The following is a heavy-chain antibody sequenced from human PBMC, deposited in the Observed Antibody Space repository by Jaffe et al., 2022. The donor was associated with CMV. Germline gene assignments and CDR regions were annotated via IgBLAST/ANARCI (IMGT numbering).Heavy chain of an antibody. CDR3: ARGRDSSSRRAHWFDP. J-gene: IGHJ5*02. V-gene: IGHV4-34*01. CDR1: GGSFSGYY. Sequence: QVQLQQWGAGLLKPSETLSLTCAVYGGSFSGYYWSWIRQPPGKGLEWIGEINHSGSTNYNPSLKSRVTISVDTSKNQFSLKLSSVTAADTAVYYCARGRDSSSRRAHWFDPWGQGTLVTVSS. CDR2: INHSGST. D-gene: IGHD6-6*01.